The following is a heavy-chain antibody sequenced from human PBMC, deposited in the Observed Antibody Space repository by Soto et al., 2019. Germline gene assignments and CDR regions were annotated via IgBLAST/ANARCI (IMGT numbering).Heavy chain of an antibody. V-gene: IGHV1-3*01. CDR3: ARDEEYCSGGSCAPFDY. Sequence: QVPLVQSGAEVKKPGASVKVSCKASGYTFTSYAMHWVRQVPGQRLEWMGWINAGNGNTKYSQKFQGRVTITRDTSASTAYMELSSLRSEDTAVYYCARDEEYCSGGSCAPFDYWGQGTLVTVSS. CDR1: GYTFTSYA. CDR2: INAGNGNT. J-gene: IGHJ4*02. D-gene: IGHD2-15*01.